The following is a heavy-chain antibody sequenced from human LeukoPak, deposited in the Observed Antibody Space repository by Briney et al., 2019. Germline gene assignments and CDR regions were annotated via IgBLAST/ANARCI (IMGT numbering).Heavy chain of an antibody. CDR1: GFTFSSYA. D-gene: IGHD3-22*01. Sequence: GGSLRLSCAASGFTFSSYAMSWVRQAPGKGLEWVSAISGSGGSTYYADSVKGRFTISRDNSKNTLYLQMNSLRAEDTAVYYCAKDLRYYDSSGYAGMDVWGKGTTVTVSS. J-gene: IGHJ6*04. CDR3: AKDLRYYDSSGYAGMDV. V-gene: IGHV3-23*01. CDR2: ISGSGGST.